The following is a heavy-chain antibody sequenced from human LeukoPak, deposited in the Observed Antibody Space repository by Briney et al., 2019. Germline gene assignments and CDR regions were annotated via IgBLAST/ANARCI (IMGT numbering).Heavy chain of an antibody. Sequence: ASVKVSCKDSGYTFTSYGISWVRQAPGQGLEWMGWISAYNGNTNYAQKLQGRVTMTTDTSTSTAYMELRSLRSDDTAVYYCARDRNVLRFLEWGDHDAFDIWGQGTMVTVSS. J-gene: IGHJ3*02. V-gene: IGHV1-18*01. CDR2: ISAYNGNT. CDR3: ARDRNVLRFLEWGDHDAFDI. D-gene: IGHD3-3*01. CDR1: GYTFTSYG.